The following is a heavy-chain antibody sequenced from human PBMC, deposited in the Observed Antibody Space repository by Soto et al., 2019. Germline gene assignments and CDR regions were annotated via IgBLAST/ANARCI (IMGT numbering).Heavy chain of an antibody. D-gene: IGHD3-3*01. CDR3: ARGRYYDFWSGYLTYYYYYGMDV. V-gene: IGHV4-34*01. Sequence: SETLSLTCAVYGGSFSGYYWSWIRQPPGKGLEWIGEINHSGSTNYNPSLKSRVTISVDTSKNQFSLKLSSVSAADTAVYYCARGRYYDFWSGYLTYYYYYGMDVWGQGTTVTVSS. J-gene: IGHJ6*02. CDR2: INHSGST. CDR1: GGSFSGYY.